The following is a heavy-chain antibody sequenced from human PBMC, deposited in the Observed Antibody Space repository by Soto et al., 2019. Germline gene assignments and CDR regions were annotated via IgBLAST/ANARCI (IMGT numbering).Heavy chain of an antibody. CDR1: GYRFTNYW. CDR2: IYPGDSDT. Sequence: PGESLKISCKGSGYRFTNYWIGWVRQMPGKGLEWMGIIYPGDSDTRYSPTFEGQVAISADKSITTAYLQWSSLKASDSAMYYCARSGTNDYDSSGYQIDYWGQGTPVTVSS. CDR3: ARSGTNDYDSSGYQIDY. D-gene: IGHD3-22*01. J-gene: IGHJ4*02. V-gene: IGHV5-51*01.